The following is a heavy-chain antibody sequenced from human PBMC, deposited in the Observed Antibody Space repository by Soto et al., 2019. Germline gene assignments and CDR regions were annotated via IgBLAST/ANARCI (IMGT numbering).Heavy chain of an antibody. CDR2: INGGGGST. V-gene: IGHV3-23*01. Sequence: PGGSLRLSCAASGLIFSNYKMHWVRQAPGKGLEWVSAINGGGGSTDYADSVKGRFTISRDNSKNTLYLQMNSLRAEDTAVYYCAKEGVYGSFHLDYWGQGALVTVSS. CDR3: AKEGVYGSFHLDY. CDR1: GLIFSNYK. J-gene: IGHJ4*02. D-gene: IGHD3-10*01.